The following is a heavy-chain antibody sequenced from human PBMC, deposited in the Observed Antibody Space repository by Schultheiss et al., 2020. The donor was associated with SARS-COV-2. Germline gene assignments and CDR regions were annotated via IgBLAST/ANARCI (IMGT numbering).Heavy chain of an antibody. Sequence: GGSLRLSCAASGFTVSSNEMSWIRQAPGKGLEWVSAISGSGGSTYYADSVKGRFTISRDNSKNTLYLQMNSLRAEDTAVYYCAKFKLGSNYDRSWFDPWGQGTLVTVSS. CDR2: ISGSGGST. CDR3: AKFKLGSNYDRSWFDP. J-gene: IGHJ5*02. CDR1: GFTVSSNE. V-gene: IGHV3-23*01. D-gene: IGHD1-26*01.